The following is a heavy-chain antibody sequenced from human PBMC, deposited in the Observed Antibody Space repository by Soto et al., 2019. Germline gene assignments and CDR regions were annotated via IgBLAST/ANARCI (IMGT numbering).Heavy chain of an antibody. Sequence: PGGSLRLSCAASGFTFSSHSMNWVRQAPGKGLEWVSYISSSSSTIYYADSVKGRFTISRDNAKNSLYLQMNSLRDEDTAVYYCARNSRGYSGYPDYWGQGTLVTVSS. CDR1: GFTFSSHS. CDR2: ISSSSSTI. D-gene: IGHD5-12*01. J-gene: IGHJ4*02. CDR3: ARNSRGYSGYPDY. V-gene: IGHV3-48*02.